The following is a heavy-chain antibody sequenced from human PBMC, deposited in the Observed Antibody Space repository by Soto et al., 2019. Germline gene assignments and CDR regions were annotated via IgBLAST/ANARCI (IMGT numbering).Heavy chain of an antibody. CDR1: GASISSGDYY. J-gene: IGHJ4*02. CDR2: IFYTGGT. D-gene: IGHD5-12*01. Sequence: QVQLQESGPGLVKPSQTLSLTCTVSGASISSGDYYWSWIRQHPGRGLEWIGYIFYTGGTFYTPSLTSRVTMSVGTSKKQFSLQLTSVTAAESAVYFCARDRGATIFAFWGRGTLVTVSS. V-gene: IGHV4-31*03. CDR3: ARDRGATIFAF.